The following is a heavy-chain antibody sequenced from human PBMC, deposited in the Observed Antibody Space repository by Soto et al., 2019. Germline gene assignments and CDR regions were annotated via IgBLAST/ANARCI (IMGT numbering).Heavy chain of an antibody. Sequence: ASVKVSCKASGYTFTSYYMHWVRQAPGQGLEWMGIINPSGGSTSYAQKFQGRVTMTRDTSTSTVYMELGSLRSEDTAVYYCARDNNSWSGYYYYGMAVWGQGTTVTVSS. CDR1: GYTFTSYY. CDR2: INPSGGST. D-gene: IGHD3-3*01. J-gene: IGHJ6*02. V-gene: IGHV1-46*01. CDR3: ARDNNSWSGYYYYGMAV.